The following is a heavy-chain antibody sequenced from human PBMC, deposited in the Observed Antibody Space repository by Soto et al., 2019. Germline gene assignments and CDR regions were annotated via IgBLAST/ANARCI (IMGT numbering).Heavy chain of an antibody. D-gene: IGHD5-12*01. Sequence: SETLSLTCTVSDGSISRSTFYWGWIRQPPGKGLEWIGSVHYTGSTYYNPSLKSRVTMSVDSSKNHLSLKVSSVTAADTAVYYCASVSLVGSPAAGYSGYPGPSTDAFDIWGQGTMVTVSS. J-gene: IGHJ3*02. CDR3: ASVSLVGSPAAGYSGYPGPSTDAFDI. CDR1: DGSISRSTFY. CDR2: VHYTGST. V-gene: IGHV4-39*01.